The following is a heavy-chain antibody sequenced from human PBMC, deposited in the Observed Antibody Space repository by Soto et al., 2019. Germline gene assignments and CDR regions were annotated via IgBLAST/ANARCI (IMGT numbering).Heavy chain of an antibody. CDR1: GGTFSSYA. D-gene: IGHD3-16*01. CDR3: ARSERFIPHGMDV. Sequence: VEVSCKAAGGTFSSYAISWVRQAPGQGLEWMGGIIPIFGTANYAQKFQGRVTITADESTSTAYMELSSVTAADTAVYYCARSERFIPHGMDVWGQGTTVTVSS. J-gene: IGHJ6*02. CDR2: IIPIFGTA. V-gene: IGHV1-69*13.